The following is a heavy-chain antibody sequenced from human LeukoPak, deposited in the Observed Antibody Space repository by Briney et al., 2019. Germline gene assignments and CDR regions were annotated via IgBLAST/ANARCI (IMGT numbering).Heavy chain of an antibody. CDR1: RFTFSSYS. CDR2: IDSSSSTI. CDR3: AREAFDI. V-gene: IGHV3-48*01. Sequence: PGGSLRLSCVASRFTFSSYSMNWVRPAPGKGLEWVSYIDSSSSTIYYADSVKGRFTISRDNDKNSLYLQMNSLRAEDTAVYYCAREAFDIWGQGTMVTVSS. J-gene: IGHJ3*02.